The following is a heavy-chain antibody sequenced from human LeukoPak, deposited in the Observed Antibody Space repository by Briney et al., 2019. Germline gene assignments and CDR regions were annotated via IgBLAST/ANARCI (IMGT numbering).Heavy chain of an antibody. V-gene: IGHV3-49*04. CDR3: TRDWSGTLTVAGLYGMDV. J-gene: IGHJ6*02. CDR1: GFTFSSYS. D-gene: IGHD6-19*01. Sequence: GGSLRLSCAASGFTFSSYSMNWVRQAPGKGLEWVGFMRSKAYGGTTEYAASVKGRFTISRDDSKSIAYLQMNSLKTEDTAVYYCTRDWSGTLTVAGLYGMDVWGQGTTVTVSS. CDR2: MRSKAYGGTT.